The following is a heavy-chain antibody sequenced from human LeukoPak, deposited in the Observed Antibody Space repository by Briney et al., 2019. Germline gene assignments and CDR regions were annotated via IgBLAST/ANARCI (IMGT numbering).Heavy chain of an antibody. CDR3: ARRQGTTLNFDY. CDR2: ISANNGET. Sequence: ASVMVSCKASGYTFTNYGISWVRQAPGQGLEWMSWISANNGETRYAQNFQGRVTMTTDTSTTTAYMELRSLRSDDTAVYYCARRQGTTLNFDYWGQGTLVTVSS. CDR1: GYTFTNYG. V-gene: IGHV1-18*04. D-gene: IGHD1-1*01. J-gene: IGHJ4*02.